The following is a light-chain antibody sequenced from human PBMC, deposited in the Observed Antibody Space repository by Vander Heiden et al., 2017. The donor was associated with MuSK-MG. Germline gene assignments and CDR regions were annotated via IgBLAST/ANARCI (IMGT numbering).Light chain of an antibody. CDR1: QSVSSI. Sequence: EIVMTQSPATLSVSPGERATLSCRASQSVSSILAWYQQKPGQAPRLLIYGASTRATGIPARFIGSGSGTEFTLTISSLQSEDFAVYCCQQYNNWPRTFGQGTKVEIK. CDR2: GAS. CDR3: QQYNNWPRT. J-gene: IGKJ1*01. V-gene: IGKV3-15*01.